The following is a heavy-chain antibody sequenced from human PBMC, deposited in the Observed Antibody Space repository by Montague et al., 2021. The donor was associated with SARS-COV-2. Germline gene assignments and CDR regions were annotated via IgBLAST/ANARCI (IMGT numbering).Heavy chain of an antibody. CDR3: ARSYYDILTAYYTPFDY. Sequence: PELVKPTQTLTPTCTFSGFSLSTSGMRASWIRQPPGKALEWLARIDWDDDKFYSTSLKTRLTISKDTSKNQVVLTMTNMDPVDTATYYCARSYYDILTAYYTPFDYWGQGTLATVSS. D-gene: IGHD3-9*01. CDR2: IDWDDDK. CDR1: GFSLSTSGMR. J-gene: IGHJ4*02. V-gene: IGHV2-70*04.